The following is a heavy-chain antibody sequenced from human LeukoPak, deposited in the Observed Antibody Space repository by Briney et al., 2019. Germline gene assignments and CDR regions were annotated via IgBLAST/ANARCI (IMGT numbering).Heavy chain of an antibody. CDR3: AKSNGYRLIEY. Sequence: SDTLSLTCAVSGASITSSNYYWGWVRQSPGKGLEWIGNIYSSGNTYYNASLKRRVTMYIDTSENQFFLKLSSVTAADTAMYYCAKSNGYRLIEYWGQGTLVTVSS. J-gene: IGHJ4*02. V-gene: IGHV4-39*01. CDR2: IYSSGNT. D-gene: IGHD5-24*01. CDR1: GASITSSNYY.